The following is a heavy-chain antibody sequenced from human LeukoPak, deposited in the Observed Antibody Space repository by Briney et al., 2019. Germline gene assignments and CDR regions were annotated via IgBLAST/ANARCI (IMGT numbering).Heavy chain of an antibody. Sequence: ASVKVSCKASGYTFTSYDINWVRQATGQGLEWMGWMNPNSGNTGYAQKFQGRVTMTRNTSISTAYMELSSLRSDDTAVYYCARDRGKGPSDYYYYMDVWGKGTTVTVSS. CDR2: MNPNSGNT. CDR3: ARDRGKGPSDYYYYMDV. V-gene: IGHV1-8*01. J-gene: IGHJ6*03. CDR1: GYTFTSYD.